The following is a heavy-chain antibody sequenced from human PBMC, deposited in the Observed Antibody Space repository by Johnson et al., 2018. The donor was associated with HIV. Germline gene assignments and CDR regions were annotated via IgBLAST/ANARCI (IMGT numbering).Heavy chain of an antibody. J-gene: IGHJ3*02. Sequence: QVQLVESGGGLVKPGGSLRLSCAASGFTFSDYYMSWIRQAPGKGLEGVSYISSWGSPIYYAGSVKGRFPISRENSKNTLYLQMHSLRAEDTAIYYCARGQLWLLDDALDIWGQGTMVTVSS. CDR3: ARGQLWLLDDALDI. V-gene: IGHV3-11*04. D-gene: IGHD5-18*01. CDR2: ISSWGSPI. CDR1: GFTFSDYY.